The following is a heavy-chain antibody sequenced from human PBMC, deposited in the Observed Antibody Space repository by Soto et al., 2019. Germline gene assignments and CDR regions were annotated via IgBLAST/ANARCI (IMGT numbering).Heavy chain of an antibody. D-gene: IGHD1-20*01. CDR3: AKPPDYNWNDY. CDR1: GFTFSSYA. Sequence: PGGSLRLSCAASGFTFSSYAMHWVRQAPGKGLEWVAVISYDGSNKYYADSVKGRFTISRDNSKDTLYLQMNNLRAEDTAVYYCAKPPDYNWNDYWGLGTLVTVSS. J-gene: IGHJ4*02. CDR2: ISYDGSNK. V-gene: IGHV3-30-3*02.